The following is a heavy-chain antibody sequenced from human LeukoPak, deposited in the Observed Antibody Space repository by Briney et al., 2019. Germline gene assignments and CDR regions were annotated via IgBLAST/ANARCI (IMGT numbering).Heavy chain of an antibody. CDR1: GYIFTNYV. Sequence: ASVKVSCKASGYIFTNYVLHWVRQAPGQGLEWMGWINTNTGDPTYAQGFTGRFVFSLDTSVSTAYLQISSLKADDTAMYYCARGDYDTHGYQTRWGQGTLVTVSS. J-gene: IGHJ4*02. V-gene: IGHV7-4-1*02. CDR2: INTNTGDP. D-gene: IGHD3-22*01. CDR3: ARGDYDTHGYQTR.